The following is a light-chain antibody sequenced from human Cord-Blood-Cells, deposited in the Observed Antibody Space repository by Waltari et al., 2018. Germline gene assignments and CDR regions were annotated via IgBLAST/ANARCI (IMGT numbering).Light chain of an antibody. V-gene: IGLV3-19*01. CDR1: SLRSYY. J-gene: IGLJ3*02. CDR3: NSRDSSGNHWV. Sequence: SSELTQDSAVSVALGQTVRLTCQGDSLRSYYASSYQQQPGQAPVLVIYGKNNRPPGIPDRVSGSSSGNTASLTITGAQAEDGADYYGNSRDSSGNHWVFGGGTKLTVL. CDR2: GKN.